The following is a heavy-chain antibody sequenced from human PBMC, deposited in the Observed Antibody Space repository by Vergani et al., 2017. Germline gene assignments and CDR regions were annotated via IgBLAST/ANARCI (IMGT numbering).Heavy chain of an antibody. CDR3: ARVAYFGSGSYSLGIDH. V-gene: IGHV4-34*01. Sequence: QVQLQQWGAGLLKPSETLSLTCAVYGGSFSGYYWSWIRQPPGKELEWIGEINHAGSANYNPSLKSRATISIDTSKNRFSLNVTSVTAADTAVYFCARVAYFGSGSYSLGIDHWGQGTLVTVSS. J-gene: IGHJ4*02. D-gene: IGHD3-10*01. CDR2: INHAGSA. CDR1: GGSFSGYY.